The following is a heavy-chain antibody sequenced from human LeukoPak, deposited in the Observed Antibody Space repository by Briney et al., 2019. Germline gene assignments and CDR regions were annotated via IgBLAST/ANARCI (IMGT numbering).Heavy chain of an antibody. D-gene: IGHD4/OR15-4a*01. V-gene: IGHV3-53*01. J-gene: IGHJ4*02. CDR2: IYSDNT. CDR1: AFTVSSNS. Sequence: AGSLRLSCTVSAFTVSSNSMSWVRQAPGKGLEWVSFIYSDNTHYSDSVKGRFTISRDNSKNTLYLQMNSLRAEDTAVYYCARRAGAYSHPYDYWGQGTLVTVSS. CDR3: ARRAGAYSHPYDY.